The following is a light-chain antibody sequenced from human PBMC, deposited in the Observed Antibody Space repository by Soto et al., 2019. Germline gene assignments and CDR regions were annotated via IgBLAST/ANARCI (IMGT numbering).Light chain of an antibody. V-gene: IGKV1-39*01. CDR2: AAS. Sequence: DIQMTQSPSSLSASVGDRVTITCRASQSVGTYVNWYQQKPGKAPKLLIYAASSLQSGVPSRFSGSGSGTDFTLTISSLQPEDFATYYCQQSYSTLWTFGQGTKVDIK. CDR3: QQSYSTLWT. J-gene: IGKJ1*01. CDR1: QSVGTY.